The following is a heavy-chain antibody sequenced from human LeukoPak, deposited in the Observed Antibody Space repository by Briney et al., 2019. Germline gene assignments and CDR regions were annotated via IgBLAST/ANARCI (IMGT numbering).Heavy chain of an antibody. Sequence: ASVKVSFKPSGYTFTGYYMHWVRQAPGQGLEWVGWINPNSGGTNYAQKCQGRVTMTRDTSISTAYMELSRLRSDDTAVYYCARGNCDYDAFDIWGQGTMVTVSS. V-gene: IGHV1-2*02. CDR1: GYTFTGYY. D-gene: IGHD4-17*01. J-gene: IGHJ3*02. CDR2: INPNSGGT. CDR3: ARGNCDYDAFDI.